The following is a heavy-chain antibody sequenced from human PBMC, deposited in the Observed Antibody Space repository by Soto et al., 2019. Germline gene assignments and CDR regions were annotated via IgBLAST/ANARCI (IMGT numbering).Heavy chain of an antibody. D-gene: IGHD3-22*01. CDR2: IYYSGST. CDR1: GGSISSGDSC. Sequence: SETLSLTCTVSGGSISSGDSCWSWIRQPPGKGLEWIGYIYYSGSTYYTPSLKTRVTISADTSKNQFSLKLTSVTAADTAVYYWAIGVMIVVAKRLLDGRAVWGKGTTVTVSS. V-gene: IGHV4-30-4*01. CDR3: AIGVMIVVAKRLLDGRAV. J-gene: IGHJ6*04.